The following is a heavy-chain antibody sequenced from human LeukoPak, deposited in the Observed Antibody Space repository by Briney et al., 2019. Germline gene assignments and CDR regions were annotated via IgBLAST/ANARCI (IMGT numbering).Heavy chain of an antibody. J-gene: IGHJ4*02. CDR2: ISHSGST. CDR3: ARDGLYSYGYSYFDY. CDR1: GGSINNFY. D-gene: IGHD5-18*01. Sequence: SETLSLTCTVSGGSINNFYWSWIRQPPGRGLEWIGYISHSGSTNYNPSLESRVSMSVDTSKNQLSLRLSSVTAADTAVYYCARDGLYSYGYSYFDYWGQGTLVTVFS. V-gene: IGHV4-59*12.